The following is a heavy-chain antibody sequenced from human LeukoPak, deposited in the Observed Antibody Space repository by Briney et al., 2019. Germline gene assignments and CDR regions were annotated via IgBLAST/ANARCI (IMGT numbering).Heavy chain of an antibody. D-gene: IGHD4-23*01. CDR2: MNPNSGNT. J-gene: IGHJ4*02. V-gene: IGHV1-8*03. Sequence: GASVKVSCKASGYTFTRYDINWVRQATGQGLEWMGWMNPNSGNTGYAQKFQGRVTITRNTSISTAYMELSSLRSEDTAVYYCARDHYGGNFLGYWGQGTLVTVSS. CDR1: GYTFTRYD. CDR3: ARDHYGGNFLGY.